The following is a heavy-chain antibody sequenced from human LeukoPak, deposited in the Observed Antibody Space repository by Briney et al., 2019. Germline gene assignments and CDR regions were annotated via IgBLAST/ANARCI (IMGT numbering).Heavy chain of an antibody. CDR2: IYSSGST. Sequence: SETLSLTCTVSGGSISSFYWSWIRQPPGKGLEYIGYIYSSGSTNYNPSLKSRVTISLDTSKNQFSLKLSSVTAADTAVYYCARVYYYDNSGYGKDYFDYWGQGTLVTVSS. J-gene: IGHJ4*02. D-gene: IGHD3-22*01. CDR3: ARVYYYDNSGYGKDYFDY. CDR1: GGSISSFY. V-gene: IGHV4-59*08.